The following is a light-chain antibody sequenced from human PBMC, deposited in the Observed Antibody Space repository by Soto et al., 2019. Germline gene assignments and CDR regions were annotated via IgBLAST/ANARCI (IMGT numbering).Light chain of an antibody. CDR2: VSGDGSH. V-gene: IGLV4-69*01. CDR1: SGHTTYA. CDR3: QTWGTGIPVV. J-gene: IGLJ2*01. Sequence: QSVLTQSPSASASLGASVRLTCSLDSGHTTYAIAWHQQQPEKGPRYLMKVSGDGSHNKGDGIPDRFSGSSSGAERYLTISSLQSEDESDYYCQTWGTGIPVVFGGGTKLTVL.